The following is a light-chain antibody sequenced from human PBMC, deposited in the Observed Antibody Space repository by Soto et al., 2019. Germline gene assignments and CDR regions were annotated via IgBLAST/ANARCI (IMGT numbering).Light chain of an antibody. Sequence: EIVLTQSPGTLSLSPGERATLSCRASQSISSGYLAWYQQKPGQAPRLLIHGASSRATGLPDRFSGSGSGTDFTLIIIRLEPEDFALYYCRQYGSAPRTFGQGTKVEIK. CDR2: GAS. CDR3: RQYGSAPRT. J-gene: IGKJ1*01. CDR1: QSISSGY. V-gene: IGKV3-20*01.